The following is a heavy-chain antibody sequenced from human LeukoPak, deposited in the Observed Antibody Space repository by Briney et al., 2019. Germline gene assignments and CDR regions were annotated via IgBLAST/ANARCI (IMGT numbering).Heavy chain of an antibody. CDR3: ARGLYYDFCYYYYYMDV. D-gene: IGHD3-3*01. CDR2: IYYSGST. Sequence: PSETLSLTCIVSGGSMSSYYWSWIRQPPGKGLEWIGGIYYSGSTNYNPSLKSRVTISVDTSKNQFSLKLSSVAAADTAVYYCARGLYYDFCYYYYYMDVWGKGTTVTVSS. J-gene: IGHJ6*03. CDR1: GGSMSSYY. V-gene: IGHV4-59*01.